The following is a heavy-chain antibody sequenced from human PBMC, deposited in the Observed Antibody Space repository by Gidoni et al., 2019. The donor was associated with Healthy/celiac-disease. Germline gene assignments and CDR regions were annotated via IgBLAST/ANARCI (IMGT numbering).Heavy chain of an antibody. CDR3: ARDQGAGGIVVVPAAMANYYYYMDV. V-gene: IGHV4-61*02. D-gene: IGHD2-2*01. CDR1: GGSISSGSYY. Sequence: QVQLQESGPGLVKPSPTLSLTCTVSGGSISSGSYYWSWIRQPAGKGLEWIGRIYTSGSTNYNPSLKSRVTISVDTSKNQFSLKLSSVTAADTAVYYCARDQGAGGIVVVPAAMANYYYYMDVWGKGTTVTVSS. J-gene: IGHJ6*03. CDR2: IYTSGST.